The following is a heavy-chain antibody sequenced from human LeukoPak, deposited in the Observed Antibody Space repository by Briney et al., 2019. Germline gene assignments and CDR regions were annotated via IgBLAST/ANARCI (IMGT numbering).Heavy chain of an antibody. Sequence: GGSLRLSCAASGFTVNRNYMNWVRQAPGKGLEWVSYISSSSSYTNYADSVKGRFTISRDNAKNSLYLQMNSLRAEDTAVYYCARVSGYESFDYWGQGTLVTVSS. J-gene: IGHJ4*02. CDR2: ISSSSSYT. CDR1: GFTVNRNY. D-gene: IGHD5-12*01. V-gene: IGHV3-11*05. CDR3: ARVSGYESFDY.